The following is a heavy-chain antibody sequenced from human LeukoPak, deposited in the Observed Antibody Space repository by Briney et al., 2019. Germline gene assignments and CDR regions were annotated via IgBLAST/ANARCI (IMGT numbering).Heavy chain of an antibody. V-gene: IGHV3-48*01. CDR2: ISSSSSTI. J-gene: IGHJ4*02. CDR1: GFTFSSYS. D-gene: IGHD4-23*01. CDR3: ARERSTVAPPHPFDY. Sequence: PGGSLRLSCAASGFTFSSYSMNWVRQAPGKGLEWVSYISSSSSTIYYADSVKGRFTISRDNAKNSLHVQMNSLRAEDTAVYYCARERSTVAPPHPFDYWGQGTLVTVSS.